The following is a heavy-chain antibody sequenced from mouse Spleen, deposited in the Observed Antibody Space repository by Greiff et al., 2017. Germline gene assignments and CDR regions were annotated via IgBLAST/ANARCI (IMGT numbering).Heavy chain of an antibody. Sequence: EVKLVESGPGLVKPSQSLSLTCSVTGYSITSGYYWNWIRQFPGNKLEWMGCISYDGSNNYNPSLKNRISITRDTSKNQFFLKLNSVTTEDTATYYCARNWDWYFDVWGAGTTVTVSS. CDR1: GYSITSGYY. D-gene: IGHD4-1*01. V-gene: IGHV3-6*01. CDR3: ARNWDWYFDV. J-gene: IGHJ1*01. CDR2: ISYDGSN.